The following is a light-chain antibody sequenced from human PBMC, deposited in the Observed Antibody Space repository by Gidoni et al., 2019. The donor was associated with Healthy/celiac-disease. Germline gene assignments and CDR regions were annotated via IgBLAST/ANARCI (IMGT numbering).Light chain of an antibody. CDR1: QSVSSY. V-gene: IGKV3-11*01. Sequence: EIVLTQSPATLSLSPGERATLSCRASQSVSSYLAWYQQKPGQAPRLLIYDASNRAAGIPARFSGSGSGTDFTLTISSLEPEDFALYYCQQRSNWPRTFGQGTNLEIK. J-gene: IGKJ2*01. CDR2: DAS. CDR3: QQRSNWPRT.